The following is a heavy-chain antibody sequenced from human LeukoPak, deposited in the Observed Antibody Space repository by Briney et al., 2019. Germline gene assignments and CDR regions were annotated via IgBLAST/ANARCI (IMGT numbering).Heavy chain of an antibody. CDR3: ARAPDNIEGANFHY. CDR2: ISSSSSYI. J-gene: IGHJ4*02. CDR1: GFTFSSYS. Sequence: GGSLRLSCAASGFTFSSYSMNWVRQAPGKGLEWVSSISSSSSYIYYADSVKGRFTISRDNAKNSLYLQMNSLRAEDTAVYYCARAPDNIEGANFHYWGRGTLVTVSS. V-gene: IGHV3-21*01. D-gene: IGHD1-26*01.